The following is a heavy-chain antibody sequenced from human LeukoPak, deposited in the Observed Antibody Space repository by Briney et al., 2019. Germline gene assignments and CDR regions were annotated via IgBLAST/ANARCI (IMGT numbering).Heavy chain of an antibody. D-gene: IGHD5-24*01. Sequence: KTSETLSLTCTVSGGSISSRSYYWGWVRQPPGKGLEWIGNIYYSGSTYYNPSLKSRVTIFVDTSKNQFSLKLTSVTAADPAVYYCARLKTATIITHFDNWGQGTLVTVSS. CDR1: GGSISSRSYY. J-gene: IGHJ4*02. V-gene: IGHV4-39*01. CDR3: ARLKTATIITHFDN. CDR2: IYYSGST.